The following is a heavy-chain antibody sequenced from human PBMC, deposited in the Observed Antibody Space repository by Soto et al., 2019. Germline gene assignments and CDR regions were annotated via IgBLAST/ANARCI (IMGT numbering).Heavy chain of an antibody. CDR1: GGTFSSYA. V-gene: IGHV1-69*13. J-gene: IGHJ4*02. Sequence: ASVKVSCKASGGTFSSYAISWVRQAPGQGLEWMGGIIPIFGTANYAQKLQGRVTITADESTSTAYMELSSLRSEDTAVYYCATHSYYDSSGYYRVPLDYWGQGTLVTVSS. CDR3: ATHSYYDSSGYYRVPLDY. D-gene: IGHD3-22*01. CDR2: IIPIFGTA.